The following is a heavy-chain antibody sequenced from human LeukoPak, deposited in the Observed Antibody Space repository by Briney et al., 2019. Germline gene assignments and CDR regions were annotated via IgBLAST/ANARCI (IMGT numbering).Heavy chain of an antibody. Sequence: GRSLRLSCAASGFPFSSYVMHWLPQAPGKGLEWVAVIWFDGGKIYYADSVKGRFTISRDNSKNTLYLQMNSLRAEDTAVYHCVRDFTNIRGGGYFDNWGQGTLVTVSS. V-gene: IGHV3-33*01. CDR2: IWFDGGKI. CDR3: VRDFTNIRGGGYFDN. CDR1: GFPFSSYV. D-gene: IGHD2/OR15-2a*01. J-gene: IGHJ4*02.